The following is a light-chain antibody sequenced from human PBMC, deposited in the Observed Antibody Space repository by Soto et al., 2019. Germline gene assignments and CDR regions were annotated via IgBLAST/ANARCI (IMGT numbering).Light chain of an antibody. CDR3: TQDKHWPPYT. Sequence: EIVMTQSPATLSVSQGERATLSCRASQSVSSNLAWYQQKPGQAPRLLIYGASTRATGIPARFSGSGSGTEFTLPISSLQSEDFAVSCCTQDKHWPPYTFGQGNKRELK. V-gene: IGKV3-15*01. CDR1: QSVSSN. J-gene: IGKJ2*01. CDR2: GAS.